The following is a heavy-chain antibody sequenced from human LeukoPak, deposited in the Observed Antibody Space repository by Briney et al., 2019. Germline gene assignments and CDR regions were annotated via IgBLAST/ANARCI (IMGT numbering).Heavy chain of an antibody. J-gene: IGHJ6*03. V-gene: IGHV4-39*07. CDR1: GASISGSGYY. Sequence: SETLSLTCTVSGASISGSGYYWGWIRQPPGKGLEWIGSIYSSGSTYYNASLQSRVTISVDTSKNQFSLKLSSVTAADTAVYYCASQKGGAPYYYMDVWDKGTTVTVSS. CDR2: IYSSGST. CDR3: ASQKGGAPYYYMDV. D-gene: IGHD1-26*01.